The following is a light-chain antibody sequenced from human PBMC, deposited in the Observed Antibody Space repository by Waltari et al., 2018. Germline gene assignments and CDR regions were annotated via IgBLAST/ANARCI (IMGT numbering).Light chain of an antibody. V-gene: IGLV3-19*01. J-gene: IGLJ3*02. CDR1: SLRSYY. CDR3: NSRDSSGNHHWV. Sequence: SSELTQDPAVSVALGQTVRITCQGSSLRSYYASWYQQKPGQAPVLVIYGKNNRPSGIPDRFSGSSSGNTASLTITGAQAEDEADYYCNSRDSSGNHHWVFGGGTKLTVL. CDR2: GKN.